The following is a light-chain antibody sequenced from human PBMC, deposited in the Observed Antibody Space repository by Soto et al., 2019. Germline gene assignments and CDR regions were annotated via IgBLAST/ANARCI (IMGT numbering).Light chain of an antibody. V-gene: IGKV1-5*01. CDR2: DAS. J-gene: IGKJ1*01. CDR1: QTITTW. Sequence: DIRVTQSPPTLSASVGDRVTITCRASQTITTWMAWYQQKPGKAPKLLVYDASTLQSGVVTRFSGSGSGTEFTLIISGLQPEDSATYYCQQYTNTNNPWMFGQGTKVDIK. CDR3: QQYTNTNNPWM.